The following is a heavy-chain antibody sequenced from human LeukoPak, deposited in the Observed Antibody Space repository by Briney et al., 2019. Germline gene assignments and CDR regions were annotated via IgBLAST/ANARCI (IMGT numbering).Heavy chain of an antibody. CDR3: ARYLVPYCGGDCYSDFDY. Sequence: GGSLRLSCVASGFAFSNYNMNWVRQAPGKGLEWVSSITSGSSHIYYADSVKGRFIISRDNAKNSLYLQMNSLRAEDTAVYYCARYLVPYCGGDCYSDFDYWGQGTLVTVSS. CDR1: GFAFSNYN. J-gene: IGHJ4*02. CDR2: ITSGSSHI. D-gene: IGHD2-21*02. V-gene: IGHV3-21*01.